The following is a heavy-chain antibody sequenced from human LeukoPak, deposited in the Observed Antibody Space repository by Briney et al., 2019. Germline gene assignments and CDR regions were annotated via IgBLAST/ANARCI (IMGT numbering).Heavy chain of an antibody. CDR1: GYNFANYW. J-gene: IGHJ4*02. CDR2: IYPGDSDT. D-gene: IGHD3-3*01. Sequence: GESLKISCKGFGYNFANYWIGWVRQMPGQGLEWMGIIYPGDSDTKYSPSFRGQVTISADTSIGTAYLQWNSLQASDTAMYYCERHQTVLLEWTHPYYWAQGTLVTVSS. V-gene: IGHV5-51*01. CDR3: ERHQTVLLEWTHPYY.